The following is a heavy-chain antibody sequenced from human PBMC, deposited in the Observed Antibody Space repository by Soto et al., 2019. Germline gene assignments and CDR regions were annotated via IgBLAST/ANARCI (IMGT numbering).Heavy chain of an antibody. CDR1: GFTFRSYW. V-gene: IGHV3-7*04. CDR2: IKQDGSEK. Sequence: EVQLVESGGGLVQPGGSLRLSCAASGFTFRSYWMGWVRQVPGKGLEWVANIKQDGSEKNYVDSVKGRFTISRDNAKNSLYLQINSMGGEDTAVYYCARENYFDYWGQGTLVTVSS. J-gene: IGHJ4*02. CDR3: ARENYFDY.